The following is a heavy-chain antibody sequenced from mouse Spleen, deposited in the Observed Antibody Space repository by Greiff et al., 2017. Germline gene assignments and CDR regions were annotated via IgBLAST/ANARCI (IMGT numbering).Heavy chain of an antibody. CDR2: IYPGSGST. CDR1: DYTFTTYW. V-gene: IGHV1-55*01. J-gene: IGHJ2*01. Sequence: QVQLQQPGAELVKPGASVKMSCKASDYTFTTYWITWVKQRPGQGLEWIGDIYPGSGSTNYNEKFKSKATLTVDTSSSTAYMQLSSLTSEDSAVYYCARAVYYGSSYDYWGQGTTLTVSS. D-gene: IGHD1-1*01. CDR3: ARAVYYGSSYDY.